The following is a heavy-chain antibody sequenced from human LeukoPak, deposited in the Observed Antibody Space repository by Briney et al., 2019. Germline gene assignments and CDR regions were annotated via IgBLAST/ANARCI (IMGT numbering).Heavy chain of an antibody. CDR1: GFTFSSYS. V-gene: IGHV3-21*01. Sequence: GGSLRLSCAASGFTFSSYSMNWVRQAPGKGLEWVSSISSSSSYIYYADSVKGRFTISRDNAKNSLYLQTNSLRAEDTAVYYCARDLSYGDYVFYYYGMDVWGQGTTVTVSS. D-gene: IGHD4-17*01. CDR3: ARDLSYGDYVFYYYGMDV. J-gene: IGHJ6*02. CDR2: ISSSSSYI.